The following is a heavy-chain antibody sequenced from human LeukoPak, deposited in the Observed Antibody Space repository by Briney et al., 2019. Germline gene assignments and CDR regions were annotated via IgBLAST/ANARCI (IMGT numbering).Heavy chain of an antibody. CDR2: ISSSRSYI. Sequence: GGSLRLSCAASGFTFSSYSMNWVRQAPGKGLEWVSSISSSRSYIYYADSVKGRFTISRDNAKNSLYLQMNSLRAEDTAVYYCARDSSSWYGLAYYFDYWGQGTLVTVSS. D-gene: IGHD6-13*01. CDR3: ARDSSSWYGLAYYFDY. J-gene: IGHJ4*02. CDR1: GFTFSSYS. V-gene: IGHV3-21*01.